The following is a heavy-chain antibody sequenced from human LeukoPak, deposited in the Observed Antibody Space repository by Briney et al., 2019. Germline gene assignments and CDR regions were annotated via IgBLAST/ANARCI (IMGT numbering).Heavy chain of an antibody. CDR1: VSTFRTYA. Sequence: GGSLRLSCAASVSTFRTYAMSWVRQAPGKGLECVSAISGGGGSTYYADSVKCRFTISRDNSKNTLFLQMNSLRAEDTAVYYCAKDRYCGGGTCYWSYFDYWGQGTLVTVSS. D-gene: IGHD2-15*01. J-gene: IGHJ4*02. CDR3: AKDRYCGGGTCYWSYFDY. V-gene: IGHV3-23*01. CDR2: ISGGGGST.